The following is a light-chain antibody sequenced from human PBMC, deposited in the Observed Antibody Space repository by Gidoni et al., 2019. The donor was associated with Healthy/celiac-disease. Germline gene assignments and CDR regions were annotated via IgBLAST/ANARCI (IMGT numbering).Light chain of an antibody. J-gene: IGKJ4*01. V-gene: IGKV2-28*01. Sequence: IVMTQSPLSLPVTPGEPASISCRSSQSLLSSNGYTYLDWYLQKPGQSPQLLIYLGSNRASGVPDRFSGSGSGTNFTLKISRVEAEDVGVYYCMQALQTPSFGGGTKVEIK. CDR1: QSLLSSNGYTY. CDR2: LGS. CDR3: MQALQTPS.